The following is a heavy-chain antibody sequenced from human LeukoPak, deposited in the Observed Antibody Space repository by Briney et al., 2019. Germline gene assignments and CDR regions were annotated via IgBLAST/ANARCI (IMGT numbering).Heavy chain of an antibody. CDR1: GASISSSY. D-gene: IGHD3-22*01. J-gene: IGHJ3*02. V-gene: IGHV4-59*01. CDR2: IYYNGNT. Sequence: PSGTLSLTCTVAGASISSSYGSWIRHPPGKRLEWIGYIYYNGNTNSNPSLKSRVTISADASKNRFSLKLSSVTAADTAIYYCVRGHYDHRGYSNAFDIWGQGPMVTVSS. CDR3: VRGHYDHRGYSNAFDI.